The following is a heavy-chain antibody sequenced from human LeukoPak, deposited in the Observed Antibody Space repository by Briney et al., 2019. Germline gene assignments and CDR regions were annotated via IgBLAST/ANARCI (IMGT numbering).Heavy chain of an antibody. V-gene: IGHV3-21*01. CDR3: ARIGPGRDGSNSFDQ. CDR1: GLTFSSYD. Sequence: GGSLRLSCAASGLTFSSYDMTWVRQAPGKGLEYVSSINYNGIYIFSADSVKGRLTISRDNAKNSLCLEMNSLRVEDTAFYYCARIGPGRDGSNSFDQWGQGTLVIVSS. J-gene: IGHJ4*02. CDR2: INYNGIYI. D-gene: IGHD5-24*01.